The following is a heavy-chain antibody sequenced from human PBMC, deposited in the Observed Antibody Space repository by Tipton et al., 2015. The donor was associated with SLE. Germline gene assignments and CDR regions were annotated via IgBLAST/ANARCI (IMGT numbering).Heavy chain of an antibody. CDR2: VNANSGAT. Sequence: QLVQSGAEVKKPGASVKVSCKASEYTFTDYYIHWVRQAPGQGLEWMGRVNANSGATKFADIFQGRVNMTRDTSSNTAYMELSSLRADDTAIYYCARDRSPGGSFYIDYWGQGTRVTVSS. CDR1: EYTFTDYY. CDR3: ARDRSPGGSFYIDY. V-gene: IGHV1-2*06. D-gene: IGHD1-26*01. J-gene: IGHJ4*02.